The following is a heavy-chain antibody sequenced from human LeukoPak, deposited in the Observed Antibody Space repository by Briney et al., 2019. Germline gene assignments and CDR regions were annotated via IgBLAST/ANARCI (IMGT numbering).Heavy chain of an antibody. CDR1: GFTFSSYS. V-gene: IGHV3-21*01. J-gene: IGHJ4*02. CDR3: AGLQGCNKCLDY. Sequence: GGSLRLSCAASGFTFSSYSMNWVRQAPGKGLEWVSSISSSSSYIYYADSVKGRFTISRDDAKNSLYLQMNSLRAEDTAVYYWAGLQGCNKCLDYWGQGTLVTVSS. CDR2: ISSSSSYI. D-gene: IGHD4-11*01.